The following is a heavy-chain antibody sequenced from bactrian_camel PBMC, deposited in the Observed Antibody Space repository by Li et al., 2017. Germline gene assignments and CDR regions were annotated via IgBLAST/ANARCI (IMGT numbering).Heavy chain of an antibody. V-gene: IGHV3S53*01. CDR1: GSTHTYRMYT. Sequence: HVQLVESGGGSVQSGGSLRLSCAASGSTHTYRMYTMGWFRQAPGKEREGVAGIDIDGRTTYADSVKGRLTISRDNAKNTVYLQMNSLKGDDTADYYCVRATSGSYPWGQGTQVTVS. J-gene: IGHJ6*01. D-gene: IGHD2*01. CDR2: IDIDGRT. CDR3: VRATSGSYP.